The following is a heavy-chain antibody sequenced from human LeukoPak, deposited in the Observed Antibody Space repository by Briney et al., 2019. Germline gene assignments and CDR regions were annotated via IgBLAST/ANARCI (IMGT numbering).Heavy chain of an antibody. Sequence: SETLSLTCTVSGGSISSSSYYWGWIRQPPGKGLEWIGSIYYSGSTYYNPSLKSRVTISVDTSKNQSSLKLSSVTAADTAVYYCARRDNWNDGRDAGYFDYWGQGTLVTVSS. V-gene: IGHV4-39*01. J-gene: IGHJ4*02. D-gene: IGHD1-20*01. CDR1: GGSISSSSYY. CDR3: ARRDNWNDGRDAGYFDY. CDR2: IYYSGST.